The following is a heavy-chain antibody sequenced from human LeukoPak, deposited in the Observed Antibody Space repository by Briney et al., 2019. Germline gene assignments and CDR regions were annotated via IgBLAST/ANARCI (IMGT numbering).Heavy chain of an antibody. D-gene: IGHD1-26*01. J-gene: IGHJ3*02. V-gene: IGHV3-66*01. CDR2: LFSGGST. CDR1: GFTVSTNY. CDR3: ARDRTPATRGFDI. Sequence: GGSLRLSCAAFGFTVSTNYMNWVRQAPGKGLEWVSVLFSGGSTYYADSVKGRFTISRDNSKNTVYLQMNSLRAEDTAVYYCARDRTPATRGFDIWGQGTMVTVSS.